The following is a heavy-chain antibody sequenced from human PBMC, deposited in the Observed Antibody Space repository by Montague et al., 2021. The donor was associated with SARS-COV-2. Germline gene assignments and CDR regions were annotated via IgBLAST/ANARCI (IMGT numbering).Heavy chain of an antibody. CDR2: FYTTGST. J-gene: IGHJ2*01. Sequence: SETLSLTCTVSGGSISSYYWSWIRQPPGKELQWIGRFYTTGSTTYNPSLKSRVTMSVDTSKNQFSLQLSPVTAADTAVYYCARSTFYSSCCWDNWYFDLWGRGTLVTVSS. CDR1: GGSISSYY. CDR3: ARSTFYSSCCWDNWYFDL. D-gene: IGHD6-19*01. V-gene: IGHV4-4*07.